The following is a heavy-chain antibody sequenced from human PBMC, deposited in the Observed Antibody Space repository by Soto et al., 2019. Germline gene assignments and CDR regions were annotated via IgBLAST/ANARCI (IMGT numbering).Heavy chain of an antibody. CDR2: INHSGST. CDR1: GGCFSGYY. V-gene: IGHV4-34*01. D-gene: IGHD2-15*01. J-gene: IGHJ4*02. CDR3: AREVAANHYFDY. Sequence: PSETLSLTCAVYGGCFSGYYWTWIRQPPGKGLEWIGEINHSGSTNYNPSLKSRVTISVDTSKNQSSLKLSSVTAADTAVYYCAREVAANHYFDYWGQGTLVTVSS.